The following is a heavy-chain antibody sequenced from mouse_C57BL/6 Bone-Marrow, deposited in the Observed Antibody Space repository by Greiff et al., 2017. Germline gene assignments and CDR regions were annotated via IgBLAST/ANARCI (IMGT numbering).Heavy chain of an antibody. J-gene: IGHJ3*01. CDR1: GYAFSSYW. Sequence: QVQLQQSGAELVKPGASVKISCKASGYAFSSYWMNWVKQRPGKGLEWIGQIYPGDGDTNYNGKFKGKATLTADKSSSTAYMQLSSLTSEDSAVYFCARSAYYSNCGFAYWGQGTLVTVSA. CDR2: IYPGDGDT. D-gene: IGHD2-5*01. V-gene: IGHV1-80*01. CDR3: ARSAYYSNCGFAY.